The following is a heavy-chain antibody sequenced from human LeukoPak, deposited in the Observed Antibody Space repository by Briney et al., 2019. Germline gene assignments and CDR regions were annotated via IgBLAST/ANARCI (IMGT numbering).Heavy chain of an antibody. CDR1: GFTFSSYS. J-gene: IGHJ6*04. V-gene: IGHV3-7*01. Sequence: GGSLRLSCAASGFTFSSYSMNWVRQAPGRGLEWVANINQDGSEKYFVDSVKGRFTISRDNARNSLYLQMNSLRDEDTAVYYCSRALEVWGKGTTVTVSS. CDR3: SRALEV. CDR2: INQDGSEK.